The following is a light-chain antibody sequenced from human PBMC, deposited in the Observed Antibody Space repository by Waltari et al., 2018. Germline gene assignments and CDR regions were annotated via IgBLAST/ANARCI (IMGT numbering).Light chain of an antibody. V-gene: IGLV2-11*01. J-gene: IGLJ2*01. CDR1: SSDVGGYNY. CDR2: DVS. Sequence: QSALTQPRSVSGSPGQSVPLPCTGTSSDVGGYNYVSWYQQHPGKAPQLMIDDVSKRPSGVPDRFSGSKSGNTASLTISGLQAEDEADYYCCSYAGSSYVVFGGGTKLTVL. CDR3: CSYAGSSYVV.